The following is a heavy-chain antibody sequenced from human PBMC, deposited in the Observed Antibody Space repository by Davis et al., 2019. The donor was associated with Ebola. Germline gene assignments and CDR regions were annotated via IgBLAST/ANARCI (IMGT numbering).Heavy chain of an antibody. D-gene: IGHD3-22*01. Sequence: GESLKISCAASGFTFSDHYMDWVRQAPGKGLEWVGRTRNKANSYTTEYAASVKGRFTISRDDSKNSLYLQMNSLRAEDTAVYYCAKDAQWGYDSSGYYYYYYYGMDVWGQGTTVTVSS. CDR2: TRNKANSYTT. J-gene: IGHJ6*02. V-gene: IGHV3-72*01. CDR3: AKDAQWGYDSSGYYYYYYYGMDV. CDR1: GFTFSDHY.